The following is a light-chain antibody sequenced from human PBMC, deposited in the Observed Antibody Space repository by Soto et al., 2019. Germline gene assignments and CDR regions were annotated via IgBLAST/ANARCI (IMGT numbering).Light chain of an antibody. CDR3: QQADSFPLT. CDR1: QDIGNL. CDR2: FGS. J-gene: IGKJ4*01. Sequence: DIQMTQSPSSVSASVGDRVTLTCRASQDIGNLLAWYQQKPGKAPKLLIYFGSNLQTGVTSRFSGSGSGTDFTLTISSLQPEDLATYYCQQADSFPLTFGRGPGWRSN. V-gene: IGKV1-12*01.